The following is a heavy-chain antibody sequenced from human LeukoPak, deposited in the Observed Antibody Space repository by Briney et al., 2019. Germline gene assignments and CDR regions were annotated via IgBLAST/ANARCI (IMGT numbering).Heavy chain of an antibody. V-gene: IGHV3-48*02. CDR1: GYPFSSYT. CDR2: ISVSGGVT. D-gene: IGHD2-2*01. CDR3: ARDRGYCYAQLDY. Sequence: RGSLRLSCVASGYPFSSYTMNWVRQAPRKGLEWVSYISVSGGVTSYADSVKGRFTISRDDARNSLYLQMNSLKDEDTAVYYCARDRGYCYAQLDYWGQGTLVTVSS. J-gene: IGHJ4*02.